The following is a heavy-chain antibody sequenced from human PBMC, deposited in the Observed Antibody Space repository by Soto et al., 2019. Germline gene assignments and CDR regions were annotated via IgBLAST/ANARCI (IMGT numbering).Heavy chain of an antibody. D-gene: IGHD2-15*01. CDR2: IGGGDT. CDR3: AKDRMSFNSVWDPFDV. V-gene: IGHV3-23*01. J-gene: IGHJ3*01. CDR1: GFTFNTYA. Sequence: EVRLLESGGDLVQPGGSLRLSCAASGFTFNTYAMSWVRQAPGKGLEWVSGIGGGDTHYADSVTGRFIISRDDSKSMVFLHMNSLRAEDTAVYYCAKDRMSFNSVWDPFDVWGQGTLVTVSS.